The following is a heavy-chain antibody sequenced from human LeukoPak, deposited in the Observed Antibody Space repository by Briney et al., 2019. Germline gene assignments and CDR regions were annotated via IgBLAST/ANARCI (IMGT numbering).Heavy chain of an antibody. CDR1: GYTFRDYE. V-gene: IGHV1-8*01. Sequence: ASVRVSCRTSGYTFRDYEINWVRQAPGLGLEWVAWIHANSGKAGSAQKFQGRVTLTRDTSTETAFMELSGLTSDDSATYFCARGHYGGNRYFDNWGQGTLVTVSS. D-gene: IGHD4-23*01. CDR3: ARGHYGGNRYFDN. CDR2: IHANSGKA. J-gene: IGHJ4*02.